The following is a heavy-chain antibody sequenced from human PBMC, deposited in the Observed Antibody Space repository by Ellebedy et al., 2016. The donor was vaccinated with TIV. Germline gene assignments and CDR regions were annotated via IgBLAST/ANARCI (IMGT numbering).Heavy chain of an antibody. V-gene: IGHV1-69*06. Sequence: SVKVSCXASGGTFSSYAISWVRQAPGQGLEWMGGIIPIFGTANYAQKFQGRVTITADKSTSTAYMELSGLRSEDTAVYYCARGLLDIVVVPAAKSYYYGMDVWGQGTTVTVSS. CDR3: ARGLLDIVVVPAAKSYYYGMDV. CDR1: GGTFSSYA. D-gene: IGHD2-2*01. CDR2: IIPIFGTA. J-gene: IGHJ6*02.